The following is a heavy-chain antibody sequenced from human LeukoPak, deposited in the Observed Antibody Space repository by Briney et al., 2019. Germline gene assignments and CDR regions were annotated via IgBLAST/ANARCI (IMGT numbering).Heavy chain of an antibody. CDR2: IVVGSGNT. V-gene: IGHV1-58*01. Sequence: SVKVSFKASGFTFTSSAVQWVRQARGQRLEWIGWIVVGSGNTNYAQKFQERVTITRDMSTSTAYMELSSLRSEDTAVYYCAADYYGSGVISYWGQGTLVTVSS. J-gene: IGHJ4*02. CDR1: GFTFTSSA. D-gene: IGHD3-10*01. CDR3: AADYYGSGVISY.